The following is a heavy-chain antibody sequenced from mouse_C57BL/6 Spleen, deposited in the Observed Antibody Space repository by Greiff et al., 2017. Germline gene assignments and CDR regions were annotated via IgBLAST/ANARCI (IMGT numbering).Heavy chain of an antibody. D-gene: IGHD1-2*01. CDR1: GYTFTSYW. V-gene: IGHV1-64*01. J-gene: IGHJ2*01. Sequence: QVQLQQPGAELVKPGASVKLSCKASGYTFTSYWMHWVKQRPGQGLEWIGMIHPNSGSTNYNEKFKNKATLTVGKSSSTAYRQLSSQTSEDSAVNYYARSLYGYYFDDWGKGTTLTVSS. CDR2: IHPNSGST. CDR3: ARSLYGYYFDD.